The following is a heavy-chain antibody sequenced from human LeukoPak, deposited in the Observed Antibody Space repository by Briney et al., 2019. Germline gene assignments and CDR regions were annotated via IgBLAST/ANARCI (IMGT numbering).Heavy chain of an antibody. Sequence: GGSLRLSCAASGFTFSVYSMNWVRQAPGKGLEWISYIGISSGNTKYADSVKGRFTISGDRAKNSLYLQMNSLRAEDTAVYYCARAAERAFDNWGQGTLVTVSS. CDR3: ARAAERAFDN. V-gene: IGHV3-21*05. CDR2: IGISSGNT. CDR1: GFTFSVYS. J-gene: IGHJ4*02.